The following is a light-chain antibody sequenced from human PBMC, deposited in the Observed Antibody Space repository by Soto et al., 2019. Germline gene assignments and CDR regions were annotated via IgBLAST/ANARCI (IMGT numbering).Light chain of an antibody. J-gene: IGKJ1*01. Sequence: EIVLTQSPGTLSLSPGERATLSCRASQSVSSAYLAWYQHKPGQPPTLLIYAASSRVTGIPDRFSGSGSGTDFTLTISRLEPEDFSVYSCQQYCSSSTWTFGQGTKVEIK. CDR3: QQYCSSSTWT. CDR2: AAS. V-gene: IGKV3-20*01. CDR1: QSVSSAY.